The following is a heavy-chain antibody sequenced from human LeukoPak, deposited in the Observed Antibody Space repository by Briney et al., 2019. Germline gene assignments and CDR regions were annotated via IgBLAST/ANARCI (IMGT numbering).Heavy chain of an antibody. Sequence: GGSLRLSCAASRFTFTRNWMGWVRQAPGKGLEWVANINEYGSQKHYVDSVKGRFTISRDNAKNSLYLQMNSLRAEDTAVYYCARDGGRNFDFWGQGTLVTVSS. CDR2: INEYGSQK. V-gene: IGHV3-7*01. J-gene: IGHJ4*02. CDR1: RFTFTRNW. D-gene: IGHD3-3*01. CDR3: ARDGGRNFDF.